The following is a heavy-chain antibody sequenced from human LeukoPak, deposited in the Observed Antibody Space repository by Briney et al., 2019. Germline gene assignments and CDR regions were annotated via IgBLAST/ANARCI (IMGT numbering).Heavy chain of an antibody. CDR1: GGSFSGYY. Sequence: PSETLSLTCAVYGGSFSGYYWSWIRQPPGKGLEWIGEINHSGSTNYNPSLKSRVTISVDTSKNQFSLKLSSVTAADTAVYYCARGRYSIAAAGRWGQGTLVTVSS. J-gene: IGHJ4*02. D-gene: IGHD6-13*01. CDR3: ARGRYSIAAAGR. V-gene: IGHV4-34*01. CDR2: INHSGST.